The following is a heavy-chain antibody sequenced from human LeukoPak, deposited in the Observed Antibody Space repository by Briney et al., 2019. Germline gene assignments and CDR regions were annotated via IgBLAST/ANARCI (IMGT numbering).Heavy chain of an antibody. D-gene: IGHD5-24*01. CDR3: AKIQPLRDGYNWGATQYYFDY. J-gene: IGHJ4*02. Sequence: PSETLSLTCTVSGGSISSYYWSWIRQPPGKGLEWIGYIYYSGGTNYNPSLKSRVTISVDTSKNQFSLKLSSVTAADTAVYYCAKIQPLRDGYNWGATQYYFDYWGQGTLVTVSS. V-gene: IGHV4-59*01. CDR1: GGSISSYY. CDR2: IYYSGGT.